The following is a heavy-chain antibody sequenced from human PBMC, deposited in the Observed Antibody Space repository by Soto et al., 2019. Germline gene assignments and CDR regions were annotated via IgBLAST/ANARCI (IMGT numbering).Heavy chain of an antibody. CDR2: ISYDGSNK. CDR3: AKVGVGATKGSDY. D-gene: IGHD1-26*01. CDR1: GFTFSSYG. V-gene: IGHV3-30*18. Sequence: QVQLVESGGGVVQPGRSLRLSCAASGFTFSSYGMQWVRQAPGKGLEWVAVISYDGSNKYYADSVKGQFTISRDNSKNTLYLQMNSLRAEDTVVYYCAKVGVGATKGSDYWGQGTLVTVSS. J-gene: IGHJ4*02.